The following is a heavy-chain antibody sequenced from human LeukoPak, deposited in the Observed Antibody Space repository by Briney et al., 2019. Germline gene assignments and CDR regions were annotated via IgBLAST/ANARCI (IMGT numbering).Heavy chain of an antibody. V-gene: IGHV1-46*02. Sequence: SVKVSCKASGYTFNSYYMHWVGQAPGQGLEWMGIISPSGGSTSYAQKFQGRVTMTRDTSTSTVYMELSSLRSEDTAVYYCARESYGEEDNWGQGTLVTVSS. CDR1: GYTFNSYY. J-gene: IGHJ4*02. CDR3: ARESYGEEDN. CDR2: ISPSGGST. D-gene: IGHD4-17*01.